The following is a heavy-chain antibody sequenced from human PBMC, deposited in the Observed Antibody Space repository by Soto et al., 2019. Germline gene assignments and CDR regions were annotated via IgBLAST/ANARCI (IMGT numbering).Heavy chain of an antibody. CDR3: AKEKTITDSGDEAFDV. Sequence: XGSLRLSCAAAGFALSTSGLDWVRQAPGKGPEWISYMNSSGSTIYYADSVLGRFTISRDNARKSFFLEMNSLRAEDTGVYYYAKEKTITDSGDEAFDVWGRGSMVTVSS. J-gene: IGHJ3*01. D-gene: IGHD5-12*01. CDR1: GFALSTSG. V-gene: IGHV3-48*03. CDR2: MNSSGSTI.